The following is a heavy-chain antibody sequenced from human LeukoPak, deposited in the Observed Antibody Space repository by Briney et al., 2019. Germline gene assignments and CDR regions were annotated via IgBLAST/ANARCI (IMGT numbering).Heavy chain of an antibody. CDR3: AKVGAYGDYARHDY. V-gene: IGHV4-38-2*01. CDR2: MFHSGDT. Sequence: PSETLFLTCAVSGYSISSGSYWGWIRQPPGKGLEWIGNMFHSGDTYHNPSLKSRVTISADTSKNQFSLKLTSVTAADTAVYYCAKVGAYGDYARHDYWGQGTLVTVSS. CDR1: GYSISSGSY. D-gene: IGHD4-17*01. J-gene: IGHJ4*02.